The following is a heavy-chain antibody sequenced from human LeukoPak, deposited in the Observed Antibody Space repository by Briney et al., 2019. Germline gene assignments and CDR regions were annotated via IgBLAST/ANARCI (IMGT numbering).Heavy chain of an antibody. Sequence: ASVKVSCKASGYTFTGYYMHWVRQAPGQGLEWMGWILPSSGGPYYAQKFQGRITMTRDTSISTAYMELSRLTSDDTAVYYCVRKREEYGDYDYWGQGTLVTVSS. CDR1: GYTFTGYY. V-gene: IGHV1-2*02. J-gene: IGHJ4*02. D-gene: IGHD4-17*01. CDR3: VRKREEYGDYDY. CDR2: ILPSSGGP.